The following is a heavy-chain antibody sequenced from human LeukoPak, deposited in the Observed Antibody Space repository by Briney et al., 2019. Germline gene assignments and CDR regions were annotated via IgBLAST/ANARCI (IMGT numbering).Heavy chain of an antibody. J-gene: IGHJ4*02. Sequence: PGGSLRLSCTVSGFTFNSYWMTWVRQAPGKGLEWVANVKQDGNEKNYVDSVKGRFTISRDSAKNSLYLQMNSLRAEDTAVYSCARDKTRGLGYSYSKSGNYFDYWGQGTLVTVSS. CDR1: GFTFNSYW. CDR3: ARDKTRGLGYSYSKSGNYFDY. D-gene: IGHD5-18*01. V-gene: IGHV3-7*01. CDR2: VKQDGNEK.